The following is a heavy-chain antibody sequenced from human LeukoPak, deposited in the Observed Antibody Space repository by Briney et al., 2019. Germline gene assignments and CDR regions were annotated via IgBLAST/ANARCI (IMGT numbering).Heavy chain of an antibody. Sequence: GGTLRLSCAASGFTFSSYGMSWVRQAPGKGLQWVSAIIGSGGSTYYADSVKGRFTISRDNSKNTLYLQMNSLRAEDTAVYYCAKVGGRWLQLGYYYYYMDVWGKGTTVTVSS. J-gene: IGHJ6*03. CDR1: GFTFSSYG. V-gene: IGHV3-23*01. CDR2: IIGSGGST. CDR3: AKVGGRWLQLGYYYYYMDV. D-gene: IGHD5-24*01.